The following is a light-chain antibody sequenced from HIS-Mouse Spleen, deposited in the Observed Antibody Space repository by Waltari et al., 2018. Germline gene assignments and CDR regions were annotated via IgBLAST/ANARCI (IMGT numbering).Light chain of an antibody. CDR3: QQSYSTSAT. V-gene: IGKV1-39*01. J-gene: IGKJ3*01. CDR1: PSISSY. Sequence: DIQMTQSPSSLSASVGDRVTITCRASPSISSYLNWYQQKPGKAPKLLIYAASSLQSGVPSRFSGSGSGTDFTLTISSLQPEDFATYYCQQSYSTSATFGPGTKVDIK. CDR2: AAS.